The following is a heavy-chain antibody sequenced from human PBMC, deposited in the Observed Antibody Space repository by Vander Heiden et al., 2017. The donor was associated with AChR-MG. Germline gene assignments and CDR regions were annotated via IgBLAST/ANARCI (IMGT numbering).Heavy chain of an antibody. CDR2: IYHSGST. V-gene: IGHV4-30-2*01. Sequence: QLQLQESGSGLVTPSQTLSLTCAVAGGSISSGGYSWSWLRQPPGKGLEWIGYIYHSGSTYYNPSLKSRVTISVDRSKNQFSLKLSSVTAADTAVYYCARDPRGATPPHWGQGTLVTVSS. CDR3: ARDPRGATPPH. CDR1: GGSISSGGYS. D-gene: IGHD1-26*01. J-gene: IGHJ4*02.